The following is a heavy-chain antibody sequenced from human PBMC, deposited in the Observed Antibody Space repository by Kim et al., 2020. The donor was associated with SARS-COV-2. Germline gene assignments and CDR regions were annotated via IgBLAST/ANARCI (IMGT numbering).Heavy chain of an antibody. V-gene: IGHV3-30*18. Sequence: GGSLRLSCADSTMSFTTYGMHWVRQAPGRGLEWVGAVSHDGKDIYYADSVKGRFTLSRDISTNTVYLQLDSLRPGDTAVYYCAKDTGNGAAGDFYGMDVWGQGTTVTVSS. CDR2: VSHDGKDI. CDR3: AKDTGNGAAGDFYGMDV. J-gene: IGHJ6*02. D-gene: IGHD1-1*01. CDR1: TMSFTTYG.